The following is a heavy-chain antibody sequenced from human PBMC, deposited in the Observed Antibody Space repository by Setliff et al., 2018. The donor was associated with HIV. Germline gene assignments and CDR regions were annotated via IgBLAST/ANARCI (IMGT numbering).Heavy chain of an antibody. CDR2: IYTSGST. V-gene: IGHV4-4*09. CDR3: ARQERYCTSADCYRYFNY. Sequence: SCTVSGGSISTYYWTWIRQPPGKGLEWIGYIYTSGSTSYNPSLKSRLTISLDTSKNQFSLKLSSVTAADTAVYYCARQERYCTSADCYRYFNYWGQGTLVTVSS. CDR1: GGSISTYY. J-gene: IGHJ4*02. D-gene: IGHD2-2*02.